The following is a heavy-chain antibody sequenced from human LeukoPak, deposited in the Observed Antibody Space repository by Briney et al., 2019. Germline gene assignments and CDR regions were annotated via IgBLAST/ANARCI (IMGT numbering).Heavy chain of an antibody. CDR3: AKRGGMYPAHYFDY. Sequence: PGGSLRLSCAASGFTFSSYAMSWVRQAPGKGLEWVSGLGGSGADIFYADSVKGRFTISRDNSKNTLYLQMNSLRAEDTAVYYCAKRGGMYPAHYFDYWGQGTLVTVSS. CDR2: LGGSGADI. CDR1: GFTFSSYA. D-gene: IGHD3-16*01. J-gene: IGHJ4*02. V-gene: IGHV3-23*01.